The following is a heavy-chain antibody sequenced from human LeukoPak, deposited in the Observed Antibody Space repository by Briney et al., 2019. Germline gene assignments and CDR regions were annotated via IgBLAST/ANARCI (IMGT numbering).Heavy chain of an antibody. CDR2: IRYDGSNK. D-gene: IGHD6-6*01. V-gene: IGHV3-30*02. Sequence: PGGSLRLSCAASGFTFSSYGMHWVRQAPGKGLEWVAFIRYDGSNKYYADSVKGRFTISRDNSKNTPYLQMNSLRAEDTAVYYCAKDRKQSSQFDYWGQGTLVTVSS. J-gene: IGHJ4*02. CDR1: GFTFSSYG. CDR3: AKDRKQSSQFDY.